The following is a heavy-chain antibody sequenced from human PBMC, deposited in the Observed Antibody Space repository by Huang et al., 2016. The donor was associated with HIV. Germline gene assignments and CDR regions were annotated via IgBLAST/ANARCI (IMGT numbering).Heavy chain of an antibody. V-gene: IGHV4-34*01. CDR3: ARERMMSWLDDHDAFDI. Sequence: QVQLQQWGAGLLKPSETLSLTCAVYGGSFSGYYWSWIRQSPGKGLWWIGEINKSGSPNYHPSLKRRLTISVDTSKNQFALKLSSVTAADTAVYYCARERMMSWLDDHDAFDIWGQGTMVTVSS. CDR1: GGSFSGYY. J-gene: IGHJ3*02. D-gene: IGHD1-1*01. CDR2: INKSGSP.